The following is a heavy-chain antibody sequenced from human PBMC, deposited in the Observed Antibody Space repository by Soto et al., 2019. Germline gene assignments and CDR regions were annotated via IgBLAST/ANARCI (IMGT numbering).Heavy chain of an antibody. D-gene: IGHD1-1*01. CDR2: TYYRSKWNN. V-gene: IGHV6-1*01. J-gene: IGHJ5*02. CDR3: VRDLDLCFDP. Sequence: SQTLSLTCAISGDSVSSNSAAWNWIRQSPSRGLEWLGRTYYRSKWNNDYGVSAKSRITINPDTSKNQFSLHLNSVTPEDTAIYYCVRDLDLCFDPWGQGTLVTVSS. CDR1: GDSVSSNSAA.